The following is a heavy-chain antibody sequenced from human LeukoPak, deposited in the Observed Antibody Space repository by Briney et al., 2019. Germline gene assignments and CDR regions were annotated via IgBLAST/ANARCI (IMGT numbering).Heavy chain of an antibody. J-gene: IGHJ4*02. CDR2: IKHDGSEK. CDR3: ARVGTAEGTLEDY. D-gene: IGHD6-13*01. Sequence: GGSLRLSCAASGYTFGIYWMSWVRQPPGKGLEWVANIKHDGSEKYYVDSVKGRFTISRDNAKNSLYLQMNSLRAEDTAVYYCARVGTAEGTLEDYWGQGTLVTVSS. CDR1: GYTFGIYW. V-gene: IGHV3-7*01.